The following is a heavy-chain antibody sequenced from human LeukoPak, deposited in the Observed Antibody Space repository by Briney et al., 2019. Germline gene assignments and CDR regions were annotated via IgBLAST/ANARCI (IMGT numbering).Heavy chain of an antibody. Sequence: SETLSLTCTVSGGSISSSSYYWGWIRQPPGKGLEWIGSIYYSGSTYYNPSLKSRVTISVDTSKNQFSLKLSSVTAADTAVYYCARPIDDFWSGYYGFVYWGQGTLVTVSS. CDR2: IYYSGST. V-gene: IGHV4-39*01. J-gene: IGHJ4*02. CDR3: ARPIDDFWSGYYGFVY. D-gene: IGHD3-3*01. CDR1: GGSISSSSYY.